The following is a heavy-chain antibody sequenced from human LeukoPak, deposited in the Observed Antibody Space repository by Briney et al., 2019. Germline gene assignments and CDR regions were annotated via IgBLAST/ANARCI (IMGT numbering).Heavy chain of an antibody. V-gene: IGHV3-74*01. J-gene: IGHJ5*02. CDR2: INSDGSST. Sequence: GGSLRLSCAASGFTFSSYWMHWVRQAPGKGLVWASRINSDGSSTSYADSVKGRFTISRDNAKNTLYLQMNSLRAEDTAVYYCARPLYSGHDLVGLGPWGQGTLVTVSS. CDR1: GFTFSSYW. CDR3: ARPLYSGHDLVGLGP. D-gene: IGHD5-12*01.